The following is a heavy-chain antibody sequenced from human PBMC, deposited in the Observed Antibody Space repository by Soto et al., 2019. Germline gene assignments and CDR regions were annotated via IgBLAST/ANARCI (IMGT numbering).Heavy chain of an antibody. CDR2: INPSGGST. V-gene: IGHV1-46*01. CDR1: GYTFTSYY. Sequence: QVQLVQSGAEVKKPGASVKVSCKASGYTFTSYYMHWVRQAPGQGLEWMGIINPSGGSTSYAQKFQGRVTMTRDTSTSTVYMELSSLRSEDTAVYYCARGGAGTHPPTNWFDPWGQGTLVTVSS. CDR3: ARGGAGTHPPTNWFDP. J-gene: IGHJ5*02. D-gene: IGHD1-1*01.